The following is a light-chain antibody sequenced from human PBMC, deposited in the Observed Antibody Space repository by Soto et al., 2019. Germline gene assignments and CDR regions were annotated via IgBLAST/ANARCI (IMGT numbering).Light chain of an antibody. CDR1: HDIANY. J-gene: IGKJ4*01. V-gene: IGKV1-33*01. Sequence: DIQMTQSPSSLSASLGDTVTITCQASHDIANYLNWSQHKPGKAPKLLIYDASNLEAGVPSRFSGSGSGTQFVFTISSLQPEDVATYYCQQYDNLLLTFGGGTKVEIK. CDR2: DAS. CDR3: QQYDNLLLT.